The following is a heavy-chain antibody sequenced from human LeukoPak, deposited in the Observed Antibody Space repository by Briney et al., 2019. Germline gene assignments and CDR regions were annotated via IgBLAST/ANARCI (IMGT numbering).Heavy chain of an antibody. CDR3: ATSGSSSEFDY. D-gene: IGHD1-26*01. CDR1: GGPISSYY. V-gene: IGHV4-4*07. J-gene: IGHJ4*02. CDR2: IYTSGST. Sequence: PSETLSLTCTVSGGPISSYYWSWIRQPAGKGLEWIGRIYTSGSTNYNPSLKSRVTMSVDTSKNQFSLKLSSVTAADTAVYYCATSGSSSEFDYWGQGTLVTVSS.